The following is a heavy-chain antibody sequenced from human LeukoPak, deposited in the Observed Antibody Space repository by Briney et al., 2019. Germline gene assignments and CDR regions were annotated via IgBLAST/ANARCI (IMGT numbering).Heavy chain of an antibody. CDR1: GYSFTTYW. Sequence: GESLKISCKGSGYSFTTYWIGWVRQMPGKGLEWMGIIHPGDSDARYSPSFQGQVTISADKSISTAHLQWSSLKASDTAMYYCARQGGSFLSNFDYWGQGTLLTVSS. V-gene: IGHV5-51*01. CDR3: ARQGGSFLSNFDY. D-gene: IGHD1-26*01. J-gene: IGHJ4*02. CDR2: IHPGDSDA.